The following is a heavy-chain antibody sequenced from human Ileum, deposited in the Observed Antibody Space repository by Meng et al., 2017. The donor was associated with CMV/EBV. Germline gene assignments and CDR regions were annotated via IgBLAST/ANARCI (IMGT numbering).Heavy chain of an antibody. V-gene: IGHV4-34*01. CDR2: INHSGST. J-gene: IGHJ4*02. CDR3: ARGINCSSTSCYTPRGTFDY. CDR1: FGGYY. D-gene: IGHD2-2*02. Sequence: FGGYYWSWIRLPPGKELEWIGEINHSGSTNYNPSLKSRVTISVDTSKNQFSLKLSSVTAADTAVYYCARGINCSSTSCYTPRGTFDYWGQGTLVTVSS.